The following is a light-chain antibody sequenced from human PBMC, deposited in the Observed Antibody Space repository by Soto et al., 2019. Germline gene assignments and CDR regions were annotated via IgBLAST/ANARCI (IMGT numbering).Light chain of an antibody. CDR1: QSVSSY. V-gene: IGKV3-11*01. CDR2: DAS. J-gene: IGKJ5*01. Sequence: EIVLTQSPAALSLSPGERATLSCSSSQSVSSYLAWYQQKPGQAPRLLIHDASNRATGIPARFSGSGSWTDFTRTLSSLEPEEFAVYYCQQRSNWPPSITLGQGTRLEI. CDR3: QQRSNWPPSIT.